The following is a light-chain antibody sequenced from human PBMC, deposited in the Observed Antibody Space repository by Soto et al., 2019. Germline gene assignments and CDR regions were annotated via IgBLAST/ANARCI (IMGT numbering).Light chain of an antibody. Sequence: DIQMTQSPSTLSASVGDGVTITCRASQSIGSGLAWYQQKPGEAPKLLLYKATNLQEGVPSRFSGSGSGTDFTLTISSLQPVDSATYYCQQYNAFQYTFGQGTKLEI. CDR2: KAT. CDR1: QSIGSG. V-gene: IGKV1-5*03. CDR3: QQYNAFQYT. J-gene: IGKJ2*01.